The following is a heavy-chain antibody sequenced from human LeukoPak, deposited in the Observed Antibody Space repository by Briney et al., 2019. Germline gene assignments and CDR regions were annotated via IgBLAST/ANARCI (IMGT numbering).Heavy chain of an antibody. J-gene: IGHJ4*02. V-gene: IGHV1-69*01. CDR3: ARVVGLGATFVGTFDY. CDR1: GGTFSSYA. CDR2: IIPIFGTA. D-gene: IGHD1-26*01. Sequence: SVKVSCKASGGTFSSYAISWVRRAPGQGLEWMGGIIPIFGTANYAQKFQGRVTITADDSTSTAYTELSSLRSEDTAVYYCARVVGLGATFVGTFDYWGEGTLVTVSS.